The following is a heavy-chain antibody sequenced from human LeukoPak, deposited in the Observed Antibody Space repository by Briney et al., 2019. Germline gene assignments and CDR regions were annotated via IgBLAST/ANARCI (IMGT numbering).Heavy chain of an antibody. V-gene: IGHV4-39*01. CDR1: SGSISSSSYY. D-gene: IGHD4-17*01. J-gene: IGHJ5*02. CDR2: IYYSGNT. Sequence: SETLSLTCTVSSGSISSSSYYCGWIRQPPGKGPEWIGSIYYSGNTYYNPSLKSRVTISVDTSKNQFSLKLSSVTAADTAVYYCARATVTSYNWFDPWGQGTLVTVSS. CDR3: ARATVTSYNWFDP.